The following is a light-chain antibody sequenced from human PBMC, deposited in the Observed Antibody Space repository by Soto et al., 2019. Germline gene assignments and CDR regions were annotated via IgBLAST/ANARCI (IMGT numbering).Light chain of an antibody. V-gene: IGLV2-14*03. CDR3: SSYTTSNTRQIV. CDR2: DVS. CDR1: SSDVGGYNY. Sequence: QSALTQPASGSGSPGQSITISCTRTSSDVGGYNYVSWYQHHPGKAPKLIIYDVSNRPSGVSNPFSGSKSGNTASLTISGLQPEDEADYYCSSYTTSNTRQIVFGTGTKVTVL. J-gene: IGLJ1*01.